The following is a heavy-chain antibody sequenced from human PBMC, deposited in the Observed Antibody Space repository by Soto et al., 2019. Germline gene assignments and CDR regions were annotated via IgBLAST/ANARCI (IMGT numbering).Heavy chain of an antibody. J-gene: IGHJ4*02. Sequence: GASVKDSCKASGGTFSSYAISWVRQAPGQGLEWMGGIIPIFGTANYAQKFQGRVTITADESTSTAYMELSSLRSEDTAVYYCSSSHRRWDGPNDFCGQGTLVTVSS. CDR2: IIPIFGTA. D-gene: IGHD1-26*01. CDR3: SSSHRRWDGPNDF. CDR1: GGTFSSYA. V-gene: IGHV1-69*13.